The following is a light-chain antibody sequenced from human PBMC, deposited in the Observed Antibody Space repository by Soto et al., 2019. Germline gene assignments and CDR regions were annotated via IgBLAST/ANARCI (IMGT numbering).Light chain of an antibody. Sequence: QSALTQPASVSGSPGQSITISCTGASSDVGSFNLVSWYQQHPGQVPKLIIFEASKRPSGVSNRLSGSQSGDTASLTISGLRAEDETDYYCCSYAGSGTYVFGTGTKLTVL. CDR3: CSYAGSGTYV. V-gene: IGLV2-23*01. CDR2: EAS. CDR1: SSDVGSFNL. J-gene: IGLJ1*01.